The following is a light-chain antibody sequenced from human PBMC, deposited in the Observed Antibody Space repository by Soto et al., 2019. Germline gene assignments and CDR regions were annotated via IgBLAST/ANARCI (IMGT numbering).Light chain of an antibody. Sequence: QSALTQPASVSGSPGQSISISCTGTSSDVGSYNLVSWYQQHPGKAPILMIXXXXXXXXXXXXXXSXSKSGNTASLTISGLQAEXXXDYYCCSYAGSHVVFGGGTKVTVL. CDR1: SSDVGSYNL. J-gene: IGLJ2*01. CDR2: XXX. V-gene: IGLV2-23*01. CDR3: CSYAGSHVV.